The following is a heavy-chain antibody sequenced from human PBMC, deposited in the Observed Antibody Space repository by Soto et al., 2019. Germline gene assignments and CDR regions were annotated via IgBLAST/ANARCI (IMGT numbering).Heavy chain of an antibody. V-gene: IGHV3-7*03. Sequence: TGGSLRLSCAASGFTLTTYATSWVRQAPGKGLEWVANIKQDGSEKYYVDSVKGRFSISRDNSKNTLSLQMNSLRAEDTAVYYCTKALYCSSTSCYSGGDTFHIWGQGTMVTVSS. CDR1: GFTLTTYA. D-gene: IGHD2-2*01. CDR3: TKALYCSSTSCYSGGDTFHI. CDR2: IKQDGSEK. J-gene: IGHJ3*02.